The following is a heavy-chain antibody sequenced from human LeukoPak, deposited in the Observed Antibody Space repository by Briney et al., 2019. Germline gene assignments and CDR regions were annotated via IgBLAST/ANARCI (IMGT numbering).Heavy chain of an antibody. CDR3: ARDGSGSGSPFDY. D-gene: IGHD3-22*01. V-gene: IGHV4-38-2*02. Sequence: ASETLSLICTVSGYSISSGYYWAWIRQPPGKGLEWIGSIYHSGTTYYNPSLKSRVTISVDTSKNQLSLKLNSVTAADTAVYYCARDGSGSGSPFDYWGQGTLVTVSS. CDR1: GYSISSGYY. CDR2: IYHSGTT. J-gene: IGHJ4*02.